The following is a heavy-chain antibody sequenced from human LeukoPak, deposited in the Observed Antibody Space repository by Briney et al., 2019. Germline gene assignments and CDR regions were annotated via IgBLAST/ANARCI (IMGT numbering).Heavy chain of an antibody. J-gene: IGHJ6*03. CDR1: EFSIRLNY. CDR2: VYSGGDK. CDR3: ARPDERVPAAVNYYMDV. D-gene: IGHD2-2*01. V-gene: IGHV3-53*01. Sequence: GGSLRLSCAASEFSIRLNYMTWVRQAPGKGLEWVSIVYSGGDKYYADSVKGRFTISRDDSKNTLYLQMSSLRGEDTAIYYCARPDERVPAAVNYYMDVWGKGTTVTVSS.